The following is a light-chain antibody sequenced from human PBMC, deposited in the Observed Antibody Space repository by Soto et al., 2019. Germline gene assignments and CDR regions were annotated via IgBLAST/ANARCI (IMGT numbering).Light chain of an antibody. CDR3: TSYTSTTTYV. CDR1: SSDVGGYNY. CDR2: EVS. V-gene: IGLV2-14*01. Sequence: QSVLTQPASVSGSPGQSSTISCTGTSSDVGGYNYVSWYQRHPGKAPKLMIYEVSNRPSGVSNRFSGSKSGNTASLTISGLQAEDEADYYCTSYTSTTTYVFGTGTKVTVL. J-gene: IGLJ1*01.